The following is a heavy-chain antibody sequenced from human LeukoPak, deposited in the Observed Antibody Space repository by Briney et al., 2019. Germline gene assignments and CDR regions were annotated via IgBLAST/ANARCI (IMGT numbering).Heavy chain of an antibody. D-gene: IGHD1-26*01. J-gene: IGHJ4*02. CDR1: GFTFSNAW. Sequence: GGTLRLSCAASGFTFSNAWMSWVRQAPGKGLEWVGGIKSKTDGGTTDYAAPVKGRFTISRDDSKNTLYLQMNSLKTEDTAVYYCTTAGNYYRFDYWGQGTLVTVSS. CDR3: TTAGNYYRFDY. CDR2: IKSKTDGGTT. V-gene: IGHV3-15*01.